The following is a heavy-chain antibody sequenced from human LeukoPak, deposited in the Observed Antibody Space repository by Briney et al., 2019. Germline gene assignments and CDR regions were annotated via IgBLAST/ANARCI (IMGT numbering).Heavy chain of an antibody. CDR1: GFTFSIYA. CDR3: ARDTQYYYYTMDV. D-gene: IGHD2/OR15-2a*01. Sequence: GGSLRLSCAASGFTFSIYAMHWVRQAPGKGLEWVAVISYDGSNKYYADSVKGRFSISRDNSENTLYLQMNSLRAEDTAVYYCARDTQYYYYTMDVWGQGTTVTVSS. V-gene: IGHV3-30-3*01. J-gene: IGHJ6*02. CDR2: ISYDGSNK.